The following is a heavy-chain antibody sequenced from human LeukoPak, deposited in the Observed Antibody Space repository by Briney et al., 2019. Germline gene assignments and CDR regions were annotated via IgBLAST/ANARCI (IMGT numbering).Heavy chain of an antibody. V-gene: IGHV1-2*02. CDR2: INPNSGGT. CDR3: ARGADTAMVIDY. J-gene: IGHJ4*02. CDR1: GYTFTGYY. Sequence: ASVKVSCKASGYTFTGYYMHWVRQAPGQGLEWMGWINPNSGGTNYAQKFQGRVTMTRDASISTAYMELSRLRSDDTAVYYCARGADTAMVIDYWGQGTLVTVSS. D-gene: IGHD5-18*01.